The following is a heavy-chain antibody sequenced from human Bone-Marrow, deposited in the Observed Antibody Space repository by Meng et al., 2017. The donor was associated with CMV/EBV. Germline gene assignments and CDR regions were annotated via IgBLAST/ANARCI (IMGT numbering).Heavy chain of an antibody. Sequence: SSVKVSCKASGGTFSSYAISWVRQAPGQGLEWMGGIIPIFGTANYAQKLQGRVTITTDESTSTAYMELSSLRSEDTAVYYCARGDPFAVTTIYYYYGMDVWGQGTTVTVSS. CDR2: IIPIFGTA. CDR3: ARGDPFAVTTIYYYYGMDV. CDR1: GGTFSSYA. J-gene: IGHJ6*02. D-gene: IGHD4-11*01. V-gene: IGHV1-69*05.